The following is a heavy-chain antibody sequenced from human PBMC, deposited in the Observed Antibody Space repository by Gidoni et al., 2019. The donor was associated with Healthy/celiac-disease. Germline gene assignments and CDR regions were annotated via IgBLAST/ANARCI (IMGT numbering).Heavy chain of an antibody. J-gene: IGHJ4*02. D-gene: IGHD1-26*01. CDR1: GFTFSASA. Sequence: EVQMVEYGGGSVQPGGSLNLSCDDSGFTFSASAMHWVRQASGNGLEWVGRIRSKANSYATAYAASVKGRFTISRDDSNNTSYLQMNSLKTEDTAVYYCTSPNRGSYSPHDYWGQGTLVTVSS. V-gene: IGHV3-73*02. CDR3: TSPNRGSYSPHDY. CDR2: IRSKANSYAT.